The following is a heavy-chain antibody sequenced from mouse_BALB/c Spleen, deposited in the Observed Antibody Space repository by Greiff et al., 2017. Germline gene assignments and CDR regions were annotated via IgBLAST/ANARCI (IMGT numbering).Heavy chain of an antibody. Sequence: QVQLKQSGPGLVAPSQSLSITCTVSGFSLTSYGVHWVRQPPGKGLEWLGVIWAGGSTNYNSALMSRLSISKDNSKSQVFLQMNSLQTDDTAMYYCARDGGSSWYFDVWGAGTTVTVSS. CDR1: GFSLTSYG. D-gene: IGHD1-1*01. J-gene: IGHJ1*01. V-gene: IGHV2-9*02. CDR2: IWAGGST. CDR3: ARDGGSSWYFDV.